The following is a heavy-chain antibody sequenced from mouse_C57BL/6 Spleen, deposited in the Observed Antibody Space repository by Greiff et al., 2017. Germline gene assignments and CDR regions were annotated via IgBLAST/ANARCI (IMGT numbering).Heavy chain of an antibody. Sequence: QVQLKQPGAELVRPGTSVKLSCKASGYTFTSYWMHWVKQRPGQGLEWIGVIDPSDSYTNYNQKFKGKATLTVDTSSSTAYMQLSSLTSEDSAVYYCARGVYGGSAWFAYWGQGTLVTVSA. J-gene: IGHJ3*01. CDR3: ARGVYGGSAWFAY. CDR2: IDPSDSYT. CDR1: GYTFTSYW. V-gene: IGHV1-59*01. D-gene: IGHD1-1*02.